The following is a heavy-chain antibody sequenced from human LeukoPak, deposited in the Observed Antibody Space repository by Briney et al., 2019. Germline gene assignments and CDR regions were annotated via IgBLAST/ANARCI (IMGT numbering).Heavy chain of an antibody. Sequence: SETLSLTCTVSGGSISSYYWSWIRQPAGKGLEWIGRIYTSGSTNYNPSLKSRVTMSVDTSKNQFSLKLSSVTAADTAVYYCARQYYDILTGYDRGDAFDILGRGTMVAVSS. V-gene: IGHV4-4*07. CDR3: ARQYYDILTGYDRGDAFDI. J-gene: IGHJ3*02. CDR2: IYTSGST. D-gene: IGHD3-9*01. CDR1: GGSISSYY.